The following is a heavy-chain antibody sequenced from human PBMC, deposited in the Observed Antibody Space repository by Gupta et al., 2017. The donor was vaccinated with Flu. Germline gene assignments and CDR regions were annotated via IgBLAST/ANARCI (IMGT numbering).Heavy chain of an antibody. V-gene: IGHV3-23*01. D-gene: IGHD2-15*01. CDR1: GFTFCNYA. Sequence: EVQLLESGGGLVQPGESLRLSCAASGFTFCNYAIAWVRPAPGKGREWVSTLSDGGDNTYYAASVKGRFTISRDNSKNTLCLQMNSLTVEDTALYYCAKGGIGSSGVDFWGQGTLVTVSS. CDR3: AKGGIGSSGVDF. J-gene: IGHJ4*02. CDR2: LSDGGDNT.